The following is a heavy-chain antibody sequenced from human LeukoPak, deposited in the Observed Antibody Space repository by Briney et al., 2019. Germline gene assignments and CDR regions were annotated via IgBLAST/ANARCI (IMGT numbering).Heavy chain of an antibody. CDR2: FDPEDGET. J-gene: IGHJ3*02. CDR3: ATAASFVFAFDI. Sequence: EASVTVSCKVSGYTLTELSMHWVRQAPGKGLEWMGGFDPEDGETIYAQKFQGRVTMTEDTSTDTAYMELSSLRSEDTAVYYCATAASFVFAFDIWGQGTMVTVSS. D-gene: IGHD3-16*01. CDR1: GYTLTELS. V-gene: IGHV1-24*01.